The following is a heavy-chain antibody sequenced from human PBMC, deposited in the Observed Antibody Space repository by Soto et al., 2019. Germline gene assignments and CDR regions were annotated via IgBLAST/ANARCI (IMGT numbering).Heavy chain of an antibody. D-gene: IGHD3-22*01. CDR2: INPIFGTT. J-gene: IGHJ4*02. CDR1: GGTFTTYP. CDR3: ARGKNYYDSSGYSHGVLDN. V-gene: IGHV1-69*01. Sequence: QVQLVQSGAEVKKPRSSVRVSCKASGGTFTTYPITWVRQAPGQGLEWMGGINPIFGTTKYAQNFQGSLTITAGESAGNAYLELSSLRSEDTAVYYCARGKNYYDSSGYSHGVLDNWCQGTLVCGSS.